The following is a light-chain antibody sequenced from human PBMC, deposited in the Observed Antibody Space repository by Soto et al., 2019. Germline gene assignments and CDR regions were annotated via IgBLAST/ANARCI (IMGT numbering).Light chain of an antibody. J-gene: IGKJ2*01. CDR3: QQYHSYPYT. Sequence: DIQMTQSPSTLSEFVGARVTITSRASQGISSWLAWYQQKPGKAPKLLIYKASSLESGVPSRFSGSGSGTEFTLTISSLQPDDFATYYCQQYHSYPYTFGQGIKLEIK. V-gene: IGKV1-5*03. CDR2: KAS. CDR1: QGISSW.